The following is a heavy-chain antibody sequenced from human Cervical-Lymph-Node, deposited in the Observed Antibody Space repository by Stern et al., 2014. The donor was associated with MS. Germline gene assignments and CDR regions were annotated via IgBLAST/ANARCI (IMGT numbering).Heavy chain of an antibody. CDR1: GFLLASAGVG. V-gene: IGHV2-5*02. D-gene: IGHD3-3*01. CDR2: IYGDDDK. Sequence: QVTLRESGPALVRPTQTLTLTCNFSGFLLASAGVGVGWIRQPPGKALEWLALIYGDDDKRYNPSLRSRITIAKDRFRNQVFLTMTNVGMTDTATYYCAHNQIMLYGVGNVGFDFWGQGTLVTVSS. CDR3: AHNQIMLYGVGNVGFDF. J-gene: IGHJ4*02.